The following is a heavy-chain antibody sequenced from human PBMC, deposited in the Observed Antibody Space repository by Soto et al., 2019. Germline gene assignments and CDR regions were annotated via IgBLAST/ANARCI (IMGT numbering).Heavy chain of an antibody. J-gene: IGHJ4*02. V-gene: IGHV4-4*02. CDR2: IHHSGSS. D-gene: IGHD6-19*01. CDR3: GLVYRSVFPIDS. CDR1: GGSINSPNW. Sequence: QVQLQESGPGLVKTSGTLSLTCAVSGGSINSPNWWHWVRQPPGKGLDWIGEIHHSGSSNYNPSLKSRLTLSVDKSKNELPLKLNSVTAADTAVYYCGLVYRSVFPIDSWGQGTLVTVSS.